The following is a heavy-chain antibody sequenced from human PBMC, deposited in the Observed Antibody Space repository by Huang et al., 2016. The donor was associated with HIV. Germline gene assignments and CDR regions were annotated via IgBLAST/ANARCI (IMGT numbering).Heavy chain of an antibody. V-gene: IGHV3-7*01. CDR2: IKKDESEK. J-gene: IGHJ6*02. CDR3: ATKTAGMDI. CDR1: TFTFGAYW. D-gene: IGHD1-7*01. Sequence: VESGGRSVQPGGSIKLSCVGSTFTFGAYWMSWVRRPPGKGLEWVANIKKDESEKYYVDSGKGRFNISRDKARKVLFLEMDDLRVEDTAIYFCATKTAGMDIWGQGTTVTVSS.